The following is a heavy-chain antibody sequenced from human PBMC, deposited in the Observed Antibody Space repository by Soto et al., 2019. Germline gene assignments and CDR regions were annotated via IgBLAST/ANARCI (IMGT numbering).Heavy chain of an antibody. V-gene: IGHV4-34*01. Sequence: PSETLSLTCAVYGGPFSGYYWSWIRQPPGKGLEWIGEINHSGSTNYNPSLKSRVTISVDTSKNQFSLKLSSVTAADTAVYYCAPDVRVSRRQFEYSGQGTLVTVSS. CDR3: APDVRVSRRQFEY. CDR1: GGPFSGYY. CDR2: INHSGST. J-gene: IGHJ4*02. D-gene: IGHD3-16*01.